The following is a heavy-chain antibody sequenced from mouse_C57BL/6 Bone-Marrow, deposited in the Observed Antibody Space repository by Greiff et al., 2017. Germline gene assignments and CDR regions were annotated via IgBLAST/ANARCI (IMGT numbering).Heavy chain of an antibody. CDR1: GYTFTSYW. CDR2: IDPSDSDT. Sequence: QVQLKQPGAELVRPGSSVKLSCKASGYTFTSYWMHWVKQRPIQGLEWIGNIDPSDSDTHYNQKFKDKATLTVDKSSSTAYMQLSSLTSEASAVYYCARGYYGSGGGFAYWGQGTLVTVSA. CDR3: ARGYYGSGGGFAY. J-gene: IGHJ3*01. D-gene: IGHD2-1*01. V-gene: IGHV1-52*01.